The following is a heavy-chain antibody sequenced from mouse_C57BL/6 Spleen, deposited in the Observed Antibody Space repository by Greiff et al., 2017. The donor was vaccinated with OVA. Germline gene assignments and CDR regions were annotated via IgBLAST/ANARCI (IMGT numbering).Heavy chain of an antibody. V-gene: IGHV5-16*01. CDR1: GFTFSDYY. J-gene: IGHJ2*01. D-gene: IGHD4-1*01. Sequence: EVKLVESEGGLVQPGRSMKLSCTASGFTFSDYYMAWVRQVPEKGLEWVANINYDGSSTYYLDSLKSRFIISRDNAKSILYLQMSSLKSEDTATYYCARVITGLYYFDYWGQGTTLTVSS. CDR3: ARVITGLYYFDY. CDR2: INYDGSST.